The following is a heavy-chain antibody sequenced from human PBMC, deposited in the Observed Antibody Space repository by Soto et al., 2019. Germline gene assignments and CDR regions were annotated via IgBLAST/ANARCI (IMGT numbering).Heavy chain of an antibody. Sequence: ASVKVSCKASGYPFTSYDITWVRQAPGQGLEWLGWINPHSGATNYAQKFLGRVTMSADTSASTAYMDLARLKSDDRAVYDGVRAHALGLSTWFDPWGRGTLVTV. CDR2: INPHSGAT. J-gene: IGHJ5*02. V-gene: IGHV1-2*02. D-gene: IGHD3-16*01. CDR1: GYPFTSYD. CDR3: VRAHALGLSTWFDP.